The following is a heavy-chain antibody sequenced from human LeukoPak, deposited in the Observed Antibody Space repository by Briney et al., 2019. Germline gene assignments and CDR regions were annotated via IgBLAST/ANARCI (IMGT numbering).Heavy chain of an antibody. D-gene: IGHD3-10*01. J-gene: IGHJ4*02. CDR1: GFTFSNAW. Sequence: PGGSLRLSCAASGFTFSNAWMSWVRQAPGKGLEWVGRIKSKTDGGTTDYAAPVKGRFSISRDDSKNTLYLQMSSLRAEDTALYYCAKDGLWFGESGLDFWGQGTLVTVSS. CDR2: IKSKTDGGTT. CDR3: AKDGLWFGESGLDF. V-gene: IGHV3-15*01.